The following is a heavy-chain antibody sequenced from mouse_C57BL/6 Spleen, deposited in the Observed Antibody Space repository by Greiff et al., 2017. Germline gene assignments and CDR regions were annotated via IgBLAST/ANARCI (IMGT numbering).Heavy chain of an antibody. Sequence: QVQLQQSGPELVKPGASVKISCKASGYAFSSSWMNWVKQRPGKGLEWIGRIYPGDGDTNYNGKFKGKATLTADKSSSTAYMQLSSLTSEDSAVYFYARRGLYYGSSYYFDYCGQGTTLTVSS. CDR1: GYAFSSSW. CDR3: ARRGLYYGSSYYFDY. V-gene: IGHV1-82*01. D-gene: IGHD1-1*01. J-gene: IGHJ2*01. CDR2: IYPGDGDT.